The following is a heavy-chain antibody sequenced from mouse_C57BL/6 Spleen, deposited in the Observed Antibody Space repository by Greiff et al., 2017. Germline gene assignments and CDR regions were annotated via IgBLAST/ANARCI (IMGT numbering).Heavy chain of an antibody. Sequence: VQLQQSGAELVRPGASVTLSCKASGYTFTDYEMHWVKQTPVHGLEWIGAIDPETGGTAYNQKFKGKAILTADKSSSTAYMELRSLTSEDSAVYDCTRSTTVVAPVYAMDYWGQGTSVTVSS. D-gene: IGHD1-1*01. CDR3: TRSTTVVAPVYAMDY. CDR2: IDPETGGT. CDR1: GYTFTDYE. J-gene: IGHJ4*01. V-gene: IGHV1-15*01.